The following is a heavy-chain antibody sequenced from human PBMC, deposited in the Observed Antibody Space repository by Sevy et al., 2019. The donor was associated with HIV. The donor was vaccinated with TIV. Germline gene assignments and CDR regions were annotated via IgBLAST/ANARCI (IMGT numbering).Heavy chain of an antibody. J-gene: IGHJ3*02. CDR2: ISGLSNYI. V-gene: IGHV3-21*01. Sequence: GGSLRLSCAASGFTFSSYPMHWVRQAPGKGLEWVSSISGLSNYIYYADSMKGRFTISRDNAKNSLYLQMNSLRAEATAVFYCARAVPATDAFDIWGQGTLVTVSS. CDR1: GFTFSSYP. CDR3: ARAVPATDAFDI. D-gene: IGHD6-19*01.